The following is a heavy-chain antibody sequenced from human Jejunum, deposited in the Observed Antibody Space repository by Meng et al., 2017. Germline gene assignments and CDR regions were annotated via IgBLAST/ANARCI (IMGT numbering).Heavy chain of an antibody. V-gene: IGHV1-18*01. CDR2: ISVYHGNT. CDR3: ARDYSGTSYRYSDY. J-gene: IGHJ4*02. CDR1: GYTFTSYG. Sequence: QVQLVQSGSEVTNPGASVKVSWKTSGYTFTSYGISWVRQAPGQGLEWMGWISVYHGNTNYAQKLQGRVTMTTDTSTSTAYMELRSLRSDDTAVYFCARDYSGTSYRYSDYWGQGTLVTVSS. D-gene: IGHD1-26*01.